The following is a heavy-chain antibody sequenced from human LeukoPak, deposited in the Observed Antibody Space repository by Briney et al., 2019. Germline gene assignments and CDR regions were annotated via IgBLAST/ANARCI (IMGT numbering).Heavy chain of an antibody. D-gene: IGHD3-10*02. CDR1: GFTVSSNH. V-gene: IGHV3-53*01. J-gene: IGHJ4*02. CDR3: ARVYNYVFDY. CDR2: IYSGGDT. Sequence: GGSLRLSCAASGFTVSSNHMTWVRQAVGKGLEWVSFIYSGGDTSYADSVKGRFTISRDNSKSTLYLQMNSLRAEDTAVYYCARVYNYVFDYWGQGTLVTVSS.